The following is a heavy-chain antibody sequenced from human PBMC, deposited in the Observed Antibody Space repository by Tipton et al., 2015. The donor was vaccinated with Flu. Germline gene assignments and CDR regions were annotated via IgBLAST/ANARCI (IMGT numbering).Heavy chain of an antibody. D-gene: IGHD2-21*02. CDR1: GYTFTSYG. CDR2: ISAYNGNT. V-gene: IGHV1-18*01. CDR3: ARDRGVVVTAASFDY. J-gene: IGHJ4*02. Sequence: QSGAEVKKPGASVKVSCKASGYTFTSYGISWVQQAPGQGLEWMGWISAYNGNTNYAQKLQGRVTMTTDTSTSTAYMELRSLRSDDTAVYYCARDRGVVVTAASFDYWGQGTLVTVSS.